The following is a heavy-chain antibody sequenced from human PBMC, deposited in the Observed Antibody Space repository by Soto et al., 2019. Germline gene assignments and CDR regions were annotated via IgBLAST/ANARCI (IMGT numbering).Heavy chain of an antibody. J-gene: IGHJ4*02. CDR2: ISTYNGNT. Sequence: QVQLVQSGGEVKKPGASVKVSCKASGYTFTSYGISWVRQAPGQGLEWMGWISTYNGNTNYTQELQGRVTMTTDTSTSTAYMELRSLRSDDTAVYYWAREDSSGYKGGCRYWGQGTLVTVSS. V-gene: IGHV1-18*01. CDR1: GYTFTSYG. D-gene: IGHD3-22*01. CDR3: AREDSSGYKGGCRY.